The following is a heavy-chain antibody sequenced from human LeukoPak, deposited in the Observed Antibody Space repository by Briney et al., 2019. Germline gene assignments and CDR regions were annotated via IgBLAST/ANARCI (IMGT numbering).Heavy chain of an antibody. V-gene: IGHV3-23*01. CDR3: AKDHPGRIAAAGTGIDY. J-gene: IGHJ4*02. D-gene: IGHD6-13*01. Sequence: GGSLRLSCAASGFTLSIYAMSWVRQAPGKGLEWDSAISGSGGSTYYADSVKGRFTISRDNSKNTLYLQMNSLRAEDTAVYYCAKDHPGRIAAAGTGIDYWGQGTLVTVSS. CDR2: ISGSGGST. CDR1: GFTLSIYA.